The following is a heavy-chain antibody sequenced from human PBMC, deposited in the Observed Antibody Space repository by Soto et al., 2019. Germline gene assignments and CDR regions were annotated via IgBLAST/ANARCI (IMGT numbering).Heavy chain of an antibody. Sequence: PGGSLRLSCATSGFTFNTFAMHWVRQAPGKGLEWLSVISYDGSHKYYADSVKVRIIISRDNSNNTLYLQMKALRGEDTAVYYCARDRADGLRSFDWLCLDXWGQGTPLPASX. CDR1: GFTFNTFA. V-gene: IGHV3-30-3*01. CDR2: ISYDGSHK. J-gene: IGHJ4*02. D-gene: IGHD3-9*01. CDR3: ARDRADGLRSFDWLCLDX.